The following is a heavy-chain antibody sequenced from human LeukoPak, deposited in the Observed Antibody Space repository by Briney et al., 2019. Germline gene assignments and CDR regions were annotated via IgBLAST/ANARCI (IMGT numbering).Heavy chain of an antibody. Sequence: SSVKVSCKASGYTFTSYDINWVRQASAQGPEWMGWMNLNSCNTGYAQKFQGRATLTRNSSISKSSMELSSPRSDDTAVYYCARGKHIWLTDSWGQGTLVTVSS. CDR1: GYTFTSYD. CDR2: MNLNSCNT. V-gene: IGHV1-8*01. D-gene: IGHD3-10*01. J-gene: IGHJ1*01. CDR3: ARGKHIWLTDS.